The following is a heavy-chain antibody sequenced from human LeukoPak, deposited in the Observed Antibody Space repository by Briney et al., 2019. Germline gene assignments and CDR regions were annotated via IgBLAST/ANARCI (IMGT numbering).Heavy chain of an antibody. CDR3: ARGGSSSFSYYYYYMDV. V-gene: IGHV4-59*01. CDR2: IYYSWST. D-gene: IGHD6-6*01. J-gene: IGHJ6*03. CDR1: GGSFSSYY. Sequence: PSETLSLTCAVYGGSFSSYYWSWIRQPAGKGLEWIGYIYYSWSTNYNPSLKSRVTISVDTSKNQFSLKLSSVTAADTAVYYCARGGSSSFSYYYYYMDVWGKGTTVTVSS.